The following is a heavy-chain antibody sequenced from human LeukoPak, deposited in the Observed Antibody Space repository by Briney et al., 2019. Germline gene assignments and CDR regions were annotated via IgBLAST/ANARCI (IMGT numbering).Heavy chain of an antibody. CDR3: ARDLGGYMTTH. J-gene: IGHJ4*02. D-gene: IGHD4-17*01. Sequence: GGSLRLSCAASGFTFSSYAMSWVRQAPGKGLEWVSAISGSGGSTYYADSVKGRFTISRHNSKNTLYLQMNSLRAEDTAVYYCARDLGGYMTTHWGQGTLVTVSS. CDR2: ISGSGGST. V-gene: IGHV3-23*01. CDR1: GFTFSSYA.